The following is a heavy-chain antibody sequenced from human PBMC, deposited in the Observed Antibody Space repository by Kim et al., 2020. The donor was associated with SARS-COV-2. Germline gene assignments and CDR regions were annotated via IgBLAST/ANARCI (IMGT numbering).Heavy chain of an antibody. D-gene: IGHD3-3*01. V-gene: IGHV3-21*01. CDR3: AREGGGLYDFWSGYYNPLHYGMDV. J-gene: IGHJ6*02. CDR2: ISSSSSYI. CDR1: GFTFSSYS. Sequence: GGSLRLSCAASGFTFSSYSMNWVRQAPGKGLEWVSSISSSSSYIYYADSVKGRFTISRDNAKNSLYLQMNSLRAEDTAVYYCAREGGGLYDFWSGYYNPLHYGMDVWGQGTTVTVSS.